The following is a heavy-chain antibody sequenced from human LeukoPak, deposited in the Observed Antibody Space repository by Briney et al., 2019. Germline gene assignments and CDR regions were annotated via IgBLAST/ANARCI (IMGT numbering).Heavy chain of an antibody. CDR2: IYYSGNT. CDR1: GGSISSGGYY. V-gene: IGHV4-31*03. CDR3: ATLSVDYGAPFDI. Sequence: PSETLSLTCTVSGGSISSGGYYWSWIRQHPGKGLEWIGYIYYSGNTHYNPSLKSRVMISVDTSKNQFSLKLSSVTAADTAVYYCATLSVDYGAPFDIWGQGTLVTVSS. D-gene: IGHD4-17*01. J-gene: IGHJ4*02.